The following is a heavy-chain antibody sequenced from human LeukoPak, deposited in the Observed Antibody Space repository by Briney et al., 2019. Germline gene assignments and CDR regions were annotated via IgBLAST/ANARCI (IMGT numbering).Heavy chain of an antibody. Sequence: GGPPQISFKGPGYRFTSYWIGWVRPMPGKGLEWMGIIYPGDSDTRYSPSFQGQVTISADKTISTAYLQWSSLKASDTAMYYCARQRGIAVAGSQIDYWGQGTLVTVSS. D-gene: IGHD6-19*01. CDR3: ARQRGIAVAGSQIDY. CDR1: GYRFTSYW. V-gene: IGHV5-51*01. CDR2: IYPGDSDT. J-gene: IGHJ4*02.